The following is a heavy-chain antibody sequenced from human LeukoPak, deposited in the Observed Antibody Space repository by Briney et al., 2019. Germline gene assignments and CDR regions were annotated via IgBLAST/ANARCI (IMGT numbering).Heavy chain of an antibody. CDR2: IYTSGST. J-gene: IGHJ5*02. CDR1: GGSISTYY. Sequence: SETLSFTCTVSGGSISTYYWSWIRQPAGKGLEWIGRIYTSGSTNYNPSLKSRVTMSVDTSKNQFSLKLSSVTAADTAVYYCARDIAVAPNWFDPWGQGTLVTVSS. D-gene: IGHD6-19*01. V-gene: IGHV4-4*07. CDR3: ARDIAVAPNWFDP.